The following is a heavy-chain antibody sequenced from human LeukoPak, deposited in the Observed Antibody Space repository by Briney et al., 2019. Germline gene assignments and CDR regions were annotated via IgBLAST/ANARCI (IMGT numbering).Heavy chain of an antibody. CDR2: VYPDDSDV. J-gene: IGHJ6*03. CDR1: GYNFTDYW. CDR3: VRQAYYYMDV. Sequence: GESLKIPCKGSGYNFTDYWIGWVRQMPGKGLEWMGVVYPDDSDVRYSPSFQGQVTISADKSLTTAYLQWTTLKPSDTATYYCVRQAYYYMDVWGSGTIVTVSS. V-gene: IGHV5-51*01.